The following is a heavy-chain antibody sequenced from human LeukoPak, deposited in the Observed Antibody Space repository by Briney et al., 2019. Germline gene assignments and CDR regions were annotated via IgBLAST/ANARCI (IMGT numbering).Heavy chain of an antibody. D-gene: IGHD3-3*01. J-gene: IGHJ6*03. V-gene: IGHV3-49*04. Sequence: GGSLRLSCTASGYTFGDYAMSWVRQAPGKGLEWVGFIRSKAYGGTTEYAASVKGRFTISRDDSKSIAYLQMNSLKTEDTAVYYCTRDKMDGYDFWSGYSYYYYYYMDVWGKGTTVTVSS. CDR1: GYTFGDYA. CDR2: IRSKAYGGTT. CDR3: TRDKMDGYDFWSGYSYYYYYYMDV.